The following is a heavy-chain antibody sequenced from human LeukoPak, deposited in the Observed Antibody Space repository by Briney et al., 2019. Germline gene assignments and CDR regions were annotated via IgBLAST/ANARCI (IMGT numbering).Heavy chain of an antibody. CDR3: ARVSGEYYAVDC. D-gene: IGHD2/OR15-2a*01. CDR1: GFTFSSYW. J-gene: IGHJ4*02. Sequence: PGGSLRLSCAASGFTFSSYWMYCVRQAPGKGLEWVANIKQDGSEKCYVDSVKGRFTISRDNAKKSLYLQMNSLRDEDTAVYYCARVSGEYYAVDCWGQGTLVTVSS. CDR2: IKQDGSEK. V-gene: IGHV3-7*05.